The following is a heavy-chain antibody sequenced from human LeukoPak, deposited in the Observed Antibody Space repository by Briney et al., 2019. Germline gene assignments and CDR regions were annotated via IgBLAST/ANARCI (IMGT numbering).Heavy chain of an antibody. CDR3: ASPGFDY. Sequence: GGSLRLSCAASGFTFSTYTMNWVRQAPGKGLEWVSSISSSSSYIYYADSVKGRFTISRDNADNSLYLQMNSLRAEDTAVYFCASPGFDYWGQGTLVTVSS. CDR2: ISSSSSYI. J-gene: IGHJ4*02. CDR1: GFTFSTYT. V-gene: IGHV3-21*01.